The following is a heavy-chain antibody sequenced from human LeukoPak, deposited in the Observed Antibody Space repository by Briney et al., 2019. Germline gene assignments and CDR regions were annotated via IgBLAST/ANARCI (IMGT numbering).Heavy chain of an antibody. CDR3: AKRSCSGGSCNFDY. V-gene: IGHV3-74*01. CDR2: IKSDGST. CDR1: GFTFSSYW. Sequence: PGGSLRLSCAASGFTFSSYWMHWVRQAPGKGLVWVSRIKSDGSTNYADSVKGRFTISRDNAKNTLYLQMNSLRAEDTAVYYCAKRSCSGGSCNFDYWGQGTLVTVSS. J-gene: IGHJ4*02. D-gene: IGHD2-15*01.